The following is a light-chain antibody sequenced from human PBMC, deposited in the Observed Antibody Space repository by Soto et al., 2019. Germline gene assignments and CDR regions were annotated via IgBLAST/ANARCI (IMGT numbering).Light chain of an antibody. CDR2: SDT. Sequence: QSVLTQPPSASGTPGQRVTISCSGSSSNIGSFSVNWYQQVPGMAPKLLIYSDTLRPPGVPDRFSGSKSGTSASLAISEIQSEDEADYFCAVWDDSLDGLVVFGGGTKLTVL. CDR1: SSNIGSFS. V-gene: IGLV1-44*01. CDR3: AVWDDSLDGLVV. J-gene: IGLJ2*01.